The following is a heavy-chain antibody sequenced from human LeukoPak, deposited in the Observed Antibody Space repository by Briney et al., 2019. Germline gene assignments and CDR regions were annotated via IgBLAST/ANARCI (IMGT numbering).Heavy chain of an antibody. CDR1: GYTLTELS. V-gene: IGHV1-24*01. CDR3: ATVGGIAAAGTFYYYGMDV. J-gene: IGHJ6*02. D-gene: IGHD6-13*01. Sequence: GASVKVSCKVSGYTLTELSMHWVRQAPGKGLEWMGGFDPDDGETIYAQKFQGRVTMTEDTSTDTAYMELSSLRSEDTAVYYCATVGGIAAAGTFYYYGMDVWGQGTTVTVSS. CDR2: FDPDDGET.